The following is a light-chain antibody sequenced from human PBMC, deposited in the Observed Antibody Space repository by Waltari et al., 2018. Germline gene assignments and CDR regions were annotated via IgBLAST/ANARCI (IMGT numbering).Light chain of an antibody. Sequence: QSALAQPASVSGCPGQSITISCTGSTSDVGSYNLVSWYPQHPGKAPKRIIYEVTKIASGISDRSSGTTYCNTASLTIAGLQAGDEGDYYCCSYAGISTWVFGGGTKVTVL. CDR2: EVT. CDR3: CSYAGISTWV. CDR1: TSDVGSYNL. J-gene: IGLJ3*02. V-gene: IGLV2-23*02.